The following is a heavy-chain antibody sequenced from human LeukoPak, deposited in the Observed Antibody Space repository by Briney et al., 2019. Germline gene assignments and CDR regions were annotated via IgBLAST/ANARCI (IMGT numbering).Heavy chain of an antibody. CDR3: ARQGPATHYYDSGGYYSDFDY. CDR2: LYYSGST. CDR1: GASISTYY. D-gene: IGHD3-22*01. Sequence: PSETLSLTCTVSGASISTYYWSWIRQPPGKGLEWIGYLYYSGSTTYNPSLKSRVTISVDTSKNQFSLKLSSVTAADTAVYYCARQGPATHYYDSGGYYSDFDYWGQGTLVTVSS. V-gene: IGHV4-59*08. J-gene: IGHJ4*02.